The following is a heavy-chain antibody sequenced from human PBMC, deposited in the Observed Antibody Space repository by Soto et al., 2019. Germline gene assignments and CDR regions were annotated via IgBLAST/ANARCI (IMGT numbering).Heavy chain of an antibody. Sequence: QLQLQESGPGLVKPSETLSLTCSVSGDSINSDNYYWGWIRQPPGKGLEWIGSIYYRGNTYYNPSLKTRVTISLDKSESQSSMKLNSVTAADSAVYFCARLEGLATISYYFDYWGQGTLVTVSS. CDR2: IYYRGNT. CDR3: ARLEGLATISYYFDY. CDR1: GDSINSDNYY. D-gene: IGHD3-9*01. V-gene: IGHV4-39*01. J-gene: IGHJ4*02.